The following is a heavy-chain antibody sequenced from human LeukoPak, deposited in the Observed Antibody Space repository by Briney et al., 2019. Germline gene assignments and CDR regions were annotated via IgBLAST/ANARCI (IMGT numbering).Heavy chain of an antibody. CDR2: IYYSGST. D-gene: IGHD6-19*01. CDR1: GGSISSYY. Sequence: PSQTLSLTCTVSGGSISSYYWSWIRQPPGKGLEWIGYIYYSGSTNYNPSLKSRVTISVDTSKNQFSLKLSSVTAADTAVYYCARAEGGAVAGLHFDYWGQGTLVTVSS. V-gene: IGHV4-59*01. J-gene: IGHJ4*02. CDR3: ARAEGGAVAGLHFDY.